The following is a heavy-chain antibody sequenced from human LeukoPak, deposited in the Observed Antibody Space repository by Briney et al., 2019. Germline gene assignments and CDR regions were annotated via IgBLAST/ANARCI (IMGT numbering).Heavy chain of an antibody. CDR1: GFTFTSSA. CDR3: ATRGTAMAISNFDY. CDR2: IVVGSGNT. Sequence: GTSVKVSCKASGFTFTSSAVQWVRQARGQRLEWIGWIVVGSGNTNYAQKFQERVTITRDMSTSTAYTELSSLRSEDTAVYYCATRGTAMAISNFDYWGQGTLVTVSS. J-gene: IGHJ4*02. D-gene: IGHD5-18*01. V-gene: IGHV1-58*01.